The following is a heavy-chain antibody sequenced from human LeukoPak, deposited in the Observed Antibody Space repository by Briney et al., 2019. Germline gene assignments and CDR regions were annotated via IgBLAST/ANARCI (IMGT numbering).Heavy chain of an antibody. J-gene: IGHJ5*02. CDR2: ISSSSSYI. CDR3: ARGHQAAEYSSSWYDWFDP. D-gene: IGHD6-13*01. Sequence: GGSLRLSCAASGFTFSSYSMNWVRQAPGKGLEWVSSISSSSSYIYYADSVKGRFTLSRDNAKNSLYLQMKSLRAEDTAVYYCARGHQAAEYSSSWYDWFDPWGQGTLVTVSS. V-gene: IGHV3-21*01. CDR1: GFTFSSYS.